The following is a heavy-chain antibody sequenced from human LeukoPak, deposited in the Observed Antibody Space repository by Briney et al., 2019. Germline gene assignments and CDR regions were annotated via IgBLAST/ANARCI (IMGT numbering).Heavy chain of an antibody. CDR3: ARAVWGSPYFDY. CDR2: IYYSGYT. Sequence: SETLSLTCTVSGGSISSYYWSWIRQPPGKGLEWIGYIYYSGYTNYNPSLKSRVTTSVDTSKNQFSLKLSSVTAADTAVYYCARAVWGSPYFDYWGQGTLVTVSS. J-gene: IGHJ4*02. V-gene: IGHV4-59*01. CDR1: GGSISSYY. D-gene: IGHD3-16*01.